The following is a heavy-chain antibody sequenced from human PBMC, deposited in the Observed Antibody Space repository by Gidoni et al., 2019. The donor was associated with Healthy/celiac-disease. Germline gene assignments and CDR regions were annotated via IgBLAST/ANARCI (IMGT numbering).Heavy chain of an antibody. CDR3: TREYSSSSGAWAHYYYYYMDV. CDR1: GFTFGDYA. J-gene: IGHJ6*03. D-gene: IGHD6-6*01. V-gene: IGHV3-49*04. CDR2: SRSKAYGGTT. Sequence: EVQLVESGGGLVQPGRSLRLSCTASGFTFGDYAMSWVRQAPGKGLEWVGFSRSKAYGGTTEYAASVKGRFTISRDDSKSIAYLQMNSLKTEDTAVYYCTREYSSSSGAWAHYYYYYMDVWGKGTTVTVSS.